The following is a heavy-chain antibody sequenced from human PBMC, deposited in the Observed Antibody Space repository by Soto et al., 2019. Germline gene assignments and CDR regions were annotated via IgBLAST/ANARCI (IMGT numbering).Heavy chain of an antibody. D-gene: IGHD3-22*01. CDR3: ARGAQNYYHFDY. CDR1: GFTFSSHW. Sequence: EVQLVESGGGLVQPGGSLRLSCEASGFTFSSHWMHWVRQAPGKGLVWVSRIYTDGSRADYADSVKGRLTISRDNAKNTVYLQVNSPGAEDPAVDFWARGAQNYYHFDYWGQGTLVTVSS. CDR2: IYTDGSRA. J-gene: IGHJ4*02. V-gene: IGHV3-74*01.